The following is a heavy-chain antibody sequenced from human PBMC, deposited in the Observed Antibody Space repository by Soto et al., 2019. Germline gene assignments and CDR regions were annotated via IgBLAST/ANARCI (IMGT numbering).Heavy chain of an antibody. CDR3: AKDLTSYCSGGSCYYFDY. J-gene: IGHJ4*02. D-gene: IGHD2-15*01. CDR1: GFTFSRYG. CDR2: ISSSTSYV. V-gene: IGHV3-21*04. Sequence: GGSLRLSCVASGFTFSRYGMNWLRQAPGKGLEWVASISSSTSYVYYADSVKGRFSTSRDNAKNTLYLQMNSLRAEDTAVYYCAKDLTSYCSGGSCYYFDYWGQGTLVTVSS.